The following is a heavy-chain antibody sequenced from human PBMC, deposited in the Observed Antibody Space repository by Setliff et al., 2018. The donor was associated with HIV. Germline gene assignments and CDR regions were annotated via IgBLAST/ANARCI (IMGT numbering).Heavy chain of an antibody. CDR3: ARGSLVRGVTY. CDR1: GGSISSYY. Sequence: PSETLSLTCTVSGGSISSYYWSWIRQPPGKGLEWIGNIHSSGSTNYNPSLKSRVTISVDTSKNQFSLKLSSVTAADTAVYYCARGSLVRGVTYWGQGTLVTVSS. J-gene: IGHJ4*02. CDR2: IHSSGST. V-gene: IGHV4-4*09. D-gene: IGHD3-10*01.